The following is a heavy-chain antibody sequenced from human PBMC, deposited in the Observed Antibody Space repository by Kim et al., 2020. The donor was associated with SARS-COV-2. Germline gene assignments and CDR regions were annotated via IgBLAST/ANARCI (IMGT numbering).Heavy chain of an antibody. Sequence: GGSLRLSCAASGFSFRNYAMPWVRQAPGRGLEWVSSITASGGSTYSADSVKGRFTISRDNSKNTMYVQMSSLRADDTAVYYCARRSTMIRGVAVSGMDLWGQGATVTGSS. CDR3: ARRSTMIRGVAVSGMDL. V-gene: IGHV3-23*01. J-gene: IGHJ6*01. D-gene: IGHD3-10*01. CDR2: ITASGGST. CDR1: GFSFRNYA.